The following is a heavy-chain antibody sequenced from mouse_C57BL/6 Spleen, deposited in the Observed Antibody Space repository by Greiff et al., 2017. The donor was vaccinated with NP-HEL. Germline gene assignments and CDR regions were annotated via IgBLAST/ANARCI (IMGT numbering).Heavy chain of an antibody. D-gene: IGHD1-1*01. J-gene: IGHJ3*01. Sequence: VHLVESGAELARPGASVKLSCKASGYTFTSYGISWVKQRTGQGLEWIGEIYPRSGNTYYNEKFKGKATLTAGKSSSTAYMELRSLTSEDSAVYFCAREGLYYGSSPWFAYWGQGTLVTVSA. V-gene: IGHV1-81*01. CDR3: AREGLYYGSSPWFAY. CDR1: GYTFTSYG. CDR2: IYPRSGNT.